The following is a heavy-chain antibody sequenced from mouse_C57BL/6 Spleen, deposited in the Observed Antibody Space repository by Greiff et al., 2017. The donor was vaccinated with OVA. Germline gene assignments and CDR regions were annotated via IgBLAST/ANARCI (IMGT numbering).Heavy chain of an antibody. CDR3: TREDYSNPYYFDY. CDR1: GFTFSSYA. Sequence: EVMLVESGEGLVKPGGSLKLSCAASGFTFSSYAMSWVRQTPEKRLEWVAYISSGGDYIYYADTVKGRFTISRDNARNTLYLQMSSLKSEDTAMYYCTREDYSNPYYFDYWGQGTTLTVSS. V-gene: IGHV5-9-1*02. J-gene: IGHJ2*01. CDR2: ISSGGDYI. D-gene: IGHD2-5*01.